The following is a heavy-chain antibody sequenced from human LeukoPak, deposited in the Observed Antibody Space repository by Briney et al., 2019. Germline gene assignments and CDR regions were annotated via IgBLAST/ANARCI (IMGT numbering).Heavy chain of an antibody. CDR1: GFTFSSYW. CDR3: ARERLLGYCSSTSCYQSSYYYYMDV. V-gene: IGHV3-7*01. Sequence: GGSLRLSCAASGFTFSSYWMSWVRQAPGKGLEWVANIKQDGSEKYYVDSVKGRLTISRDNAKNSLYLQMNSLRAEDTAVYYCARERLLGYCSSTSCYQSSYYYYMDVWGKGTTVTVSS. CDR2: IKQDGSEK. J-gene: IGHJ6*03. D-gene: IGHD2-2*01.